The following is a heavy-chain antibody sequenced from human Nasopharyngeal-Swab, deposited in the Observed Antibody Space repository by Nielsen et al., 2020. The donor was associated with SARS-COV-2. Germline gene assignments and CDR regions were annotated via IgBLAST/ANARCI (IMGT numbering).Heavy chain of an antibody. J-gene: IGHJ5*02. CDR3: ARASRGWS. Sequence: GESLKISCAASGFTFDNYEMNWVRQAPGKGLEWVSYISTSGTTIHYADSVRGQFTISRDNAKKSLYLQMNSLRAEDTAVYYCARASRGWSWGQGTLVTVSS. D-gene: IGHD6-19*01. V-gene: IGHV3-48*03. CDR1: GFTFDNYE. CDR2: ISTSGTTI.